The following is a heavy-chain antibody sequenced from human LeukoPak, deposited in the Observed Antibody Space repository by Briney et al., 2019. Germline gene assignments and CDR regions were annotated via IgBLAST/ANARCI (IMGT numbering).Heavy chain of an antibody. Sequence: PGGSLRLSCGASGFTFSSYWMHWVRQAPGKGLVWVSRVSPDGSNTGYADSVKGRFTISRDNSKNTLYLQMNSLRAEDTAVYYCAKIYCGGDCYLVDYWGQGTLVTVSS. D-gene: IGHD2-21*02. V-gene: IGHV3-74*01. CDR1: GFTFSSYW. CDR3: AKIYCGGDCYLVDY. J-gene: IGHJ4*02. CDR2: VSPDGSNT.